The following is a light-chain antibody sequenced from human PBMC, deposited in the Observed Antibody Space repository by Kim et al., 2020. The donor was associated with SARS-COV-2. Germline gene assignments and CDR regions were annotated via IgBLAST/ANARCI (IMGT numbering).Light chain of an antibody. CDR3: GAWDNSLSAWV. Sequence: QKVTISCSGSSSNIGNNYVSWYQQFPGAAPTLLICDNDKRPSGIPDRFSGSKSGTSATLAITGLQTGDEADYYCGAWDNSLSAWVFGGGTQLTVL. J-gene: IGLJ7*01. CDR1: SSNIGNNY. V-gene: IGLV1-51*01. CDR2: DND.